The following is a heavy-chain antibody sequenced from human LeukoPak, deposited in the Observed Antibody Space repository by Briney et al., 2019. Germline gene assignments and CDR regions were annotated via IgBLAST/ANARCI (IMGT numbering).Heavy chain of an antibody. CDR1: GFAFSSYG. Sequence: GGSLRLSCAASGFAFSSYGMHWVRQAPGKGLEWVAVISYDGSNKYYADSVKGRFTISRDNSKNTLYLQMNSLRAEDTAVYYCAKWYCSSTSCSPVNYWGQGTLVTVSS. V-gene: IGHV3-30*18. CDR2: ISYDGSNK. D-gene: IGHD2-2*01. J-gene: IGHJ4*02. CDR3: AKWYCSSTSCSPVNY.